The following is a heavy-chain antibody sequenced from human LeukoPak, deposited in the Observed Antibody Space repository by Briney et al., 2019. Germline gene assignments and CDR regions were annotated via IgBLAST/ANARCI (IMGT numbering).Heavy chain of an antibody. CDR2: IIPIFGTA. V-gene: IGHV1-69*05. D-gene: IGHD2-15*01. CDR3: ARDDLYCSGGSCPGFYYMGV. CDR1: GGTFSSYA. J-gene: IGHJ6*03. Sequence: SVKVSCKASGGTFSSYAISWLRQAPGQGLEWMGGIIPIFGTANYAQKFQGRVTITTDESTSTAYMELSSLRSEDTAVYYCARDDLYCSGGSCPGFYYMGVWGKGTTVTVSS.